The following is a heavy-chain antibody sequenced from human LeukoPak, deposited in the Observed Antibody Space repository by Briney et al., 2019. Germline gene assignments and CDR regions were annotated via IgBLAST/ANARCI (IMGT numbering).Heavy chain of an antibody. J-gene: IGHJ4*02. Sequence: GGSLRLSCAASGFTFSSYGMHWVRQAPGKGPEWVAVISYDGSNKYYADSVKGRFTISRDNSKNTLYLQMNSLRAEDTAVYYCAKDASIAAFDYWGQGTLATVSS. V-gene: IGHV3-30*18. CDR3: AKDASIAAFDY. CDR1: GFTFSSYG. D-gene: IGHD6-6*01. CDR2: ISYDGSNK.